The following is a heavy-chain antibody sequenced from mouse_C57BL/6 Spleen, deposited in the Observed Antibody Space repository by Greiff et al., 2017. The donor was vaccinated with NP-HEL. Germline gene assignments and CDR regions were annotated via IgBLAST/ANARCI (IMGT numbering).Heavy chain of an antibody. CDR3: ARSERREYYFDY. CDR1: GYAFTNYL. CDR2: INPGSGGT. V-gene: IGHV1-54*01. Sequence: VQLVESGAELVRPGTSVKVSCKASGYAFTNYLIEWVKQRPGQGLEWIGVINPGSGGTNYHAKFKGKATLTADKSSSTAYMQLSSLTSEDSAVYFCARSERREYYFDYWGQGTTLTVSS. J-gene: IGHJ2*01.